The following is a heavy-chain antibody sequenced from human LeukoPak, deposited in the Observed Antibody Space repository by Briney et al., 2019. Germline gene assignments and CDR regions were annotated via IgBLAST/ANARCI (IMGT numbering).Heavy chain of an antibody. D-gene: IGHD1-26*01. J-gene: IGHJ4*02. Sequence: ASVKVSCKASGYTFTNYYIHWVRQAPGQGLEWMGIINPSIGTTSYAQKFQGRVTMTRDTSTSTVYMELSSLRSEDTAVYYCAKIVGASNGYFDYWGQGTLLTVSS. CDR1: GYTFTNYY. V-gene: IGHV1-46*01. CDR3: AKIVGASNGYFDY. CDR2: INPSIGTT.